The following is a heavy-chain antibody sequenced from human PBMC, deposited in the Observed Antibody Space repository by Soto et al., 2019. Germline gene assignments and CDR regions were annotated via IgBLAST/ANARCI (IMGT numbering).Heavy chain of an antibody. Sequence: QVQLVQSGAEAKKPGSSVKVSCKTSGGTFSSYAISWVRQAPGQGLEWMGGIVPLFRTTNYAQKFKGRVTITADTSTNTVYMELSGLRSGDTAVYYCARGGYSSTWSNLLDRSGLDVWGQGTTVTVSS. CDR1: GGTFSSYA. D-gene: IGHD6-13*01. CDR3: ARGGYSSTWSNLLDRSGLDV. V-gene: IGHV1-69*06. J-gene: IGHJ6*02. CDR2: IVPLFRTT.